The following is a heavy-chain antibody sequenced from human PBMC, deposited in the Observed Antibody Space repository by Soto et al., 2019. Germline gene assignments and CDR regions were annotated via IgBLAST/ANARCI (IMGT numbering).Heavy chain of an antibody. CDR1: GGSISSGNYY. Sequence: QVQLQESGPGLVKPSQTLSLTCTVSGGSISSGNYYWSWIRQHPGKGLEWIGYIFYSGSTYCNPSLKSRVIISVDTSKNQFSLKLSSVTAADTAVYYCARGTTVTEDAFHIWGQGTLVTVSS. CDR3: ARGTTVTEDAFHI. J-gene: IGHJ3*02. CDR2: IFYSGST. V-gene: IGHV4-31*03. D-gene: IGHD4-17*01.